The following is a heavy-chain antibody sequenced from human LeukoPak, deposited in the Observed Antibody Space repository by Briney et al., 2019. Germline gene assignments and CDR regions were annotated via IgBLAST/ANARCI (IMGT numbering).Heavy chain of an antibody. J-gene: IGHJ4*02. Sequence: PSETLSLTCTVSGGSISSGSYYWSWIRQPAGKGLEWIGRIYTSGSTNYNPSLKSRVTISVDTSKNQFSLKLSSVTAADTAVYYCARFAPSSGGSYSYYFDYWGQGTLVTVSS. CDR2: IYTSGST. CDR3: ARFAPSSGGSYSYYFDY. D-gene: IGHD1-26*01. CDR1: GGSISSGSYY. V-gene: IGHV4-61*02.